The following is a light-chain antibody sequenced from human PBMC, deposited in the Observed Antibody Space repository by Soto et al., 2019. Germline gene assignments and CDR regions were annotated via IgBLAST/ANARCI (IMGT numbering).Light chain of an antibody. Sequence: EIVFTQSPATLSLSPGERATLSYRASQSVSSHLAWYQQKPGQSPRLLIYDASNRATGIPARFSGSGSGTDFTLTISRLEPEDFAVYYCHEYGNTLWTFGQGTKVDIK. CDR1: QSVSSH. J-gene: IGKJ1*01. V-gene: IGKV3-11*01. CDR2: DAS. CDR3: HEYGNTLWT.